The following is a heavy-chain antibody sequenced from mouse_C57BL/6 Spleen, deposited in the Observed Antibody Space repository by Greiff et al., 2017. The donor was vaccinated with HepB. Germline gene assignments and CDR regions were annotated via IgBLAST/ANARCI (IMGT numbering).Heavy chain of an antibody. Sequence: VQLQQSGPELVKPGASVKISCKASGYAFSSSWMNWVKQRPGKGLEWIGRIYPGDGDTNYNGKFKGKATLTADKSSSTAYMQLSSLTSEDSAVYFCAREKIYYGSSSLYFDYWGQGTTLTVSS. V-gene: IGHV1-82*01. J-gene: IGHJ2*01. CDR1: GYAFSSSW. D-gene: IGHD1-1*01. CDR3: AREKIYYGSSSLYFDY. CDR2: IYPGDGDT.